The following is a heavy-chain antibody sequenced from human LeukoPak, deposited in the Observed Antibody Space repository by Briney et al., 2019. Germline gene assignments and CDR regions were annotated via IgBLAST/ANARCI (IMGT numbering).Heavy chain of an antibody. CDR2: FNGDGSNT. D-gene: IGHD2-15*01. CDR3: ARSKSWYSDDAFVR. Sequence: GGPLRLSCAASGFTFSSHCMHWLRQAPGKGLVWVSCFNGDGSNTTYTPSVKGRFTISRDKAKNTLYLQMNSLRAEDTAVYHCARSKSWYSDDAFVRWGQGTMVTVSS. V-gene: IGHV3-74*03. J-gene: IGHJ3*02. CDR1: GFTFSSHC.